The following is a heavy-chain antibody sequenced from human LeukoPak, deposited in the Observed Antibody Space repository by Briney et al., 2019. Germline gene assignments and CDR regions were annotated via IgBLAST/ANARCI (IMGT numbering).Heavy chain of an antibody. D-gene: IGHD7-27*01. J-gene: IGHJ4*02. CDR1: GGSISSSSYY. Sequence: PSETLSLTCTVSGGSISSSSYYWGWIRQPPGKGLQWIGSIYYSRSTYYNPSLKSRVTISVDTSKNQFSLKLSSVTAADTAVYYCARQRLGMGQNRVDYWGQGTLVTVSS. CDR2: IYYSRST. V-gene: IGHV4-39*01. CDR3: ARQRLGMGQNRVDY.